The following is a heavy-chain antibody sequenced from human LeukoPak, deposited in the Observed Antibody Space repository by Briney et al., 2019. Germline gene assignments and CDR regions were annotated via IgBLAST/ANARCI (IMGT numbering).Heavy chain of an antibody. V-gene: IGHV1-18*04. CDR2: ISGYNGNT. J-gene: IGHJ4*02. Sequence: ASVKVSCKAFGYTFTSNYMHWVRQAPRHGLEWMGWISGYNGNTNYAQKLQGRVTMTTDTSTSTAYMELRSLRSDDTAVYYCARGSTARYYYDRSGYYRGAFDYWGQGTLVTVSS. CDR3: ARGSTARYYYDRSGYYRGAFDY. D-gene: IGHD3-22*01. CDR1: GYTFTSNY.